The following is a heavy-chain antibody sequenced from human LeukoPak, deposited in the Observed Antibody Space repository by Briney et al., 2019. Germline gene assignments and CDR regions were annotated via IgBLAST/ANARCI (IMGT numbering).Heavy chain of an antibody. J-gene: IGHJ4*02. CDR1: GGSFSGYY. CDR3: ARGVADTTMAFDY. V-gene: IGHV4-34*01. D-gene: IGHD5-18*01. Sequence: SETLSLTRAVYGGSFSGYYWSWIRQPPGKGLEWIGEINHSGSTNYNPSLKSRVTISVDTSKNQFSLKLSSVTAADTAVYYCARGVADTTMAFDYWGQGTLVTLSS. CDR2: INHSGST.